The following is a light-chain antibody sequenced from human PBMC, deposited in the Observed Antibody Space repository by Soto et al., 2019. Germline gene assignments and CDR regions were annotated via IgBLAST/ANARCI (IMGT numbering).Light chain of an antibody. J-gene: IGKJ1*01. CDR3: QHYNSYSPTWT. V-gene: IGKV1-5*03. CDR2: KTS. CDR1: QSISSW. Sequence: DIQMTQSPSTLSASVGDRVTITCRASQSISSWLAWYQQKPGKAPKLLIYKTSTLEGGVPSRFSGSGSGTEFTLTISSLQPDDFATYYCQHYNSYSPTWTFGQGTKVEIK.